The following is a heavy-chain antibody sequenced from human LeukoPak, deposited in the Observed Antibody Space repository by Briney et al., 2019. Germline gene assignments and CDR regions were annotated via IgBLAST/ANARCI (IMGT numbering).Heavy chain of an antibody. J-gene: IGHJ3*02. CDR2: INSDGSST. CDR3: ASRGVVTGAFDI. Sequence: PGGSLRLSCAASGFTFSNYWMHWVRQAPGKGLVWVSRINSDGSSTTYADSVKGRFTVSRDNAKNTLYLQMNSLRAEDTAVYYCASRGVVTGAFDIWGQGTMVTVSS. V-gene: IGHV3-74*01. D-gene: IGHD2-15*01. CDR1: GFTFSNYW.